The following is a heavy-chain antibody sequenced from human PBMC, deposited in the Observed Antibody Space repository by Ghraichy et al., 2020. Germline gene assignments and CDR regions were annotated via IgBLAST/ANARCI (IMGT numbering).Heavy chain of an antibody. CDR3: ARGLPLVKPRSRGIWSGYSSYQNSYYYGMDV. V-gene: IGHV3-33*01. CDR1: GFTFSSYG. Sequence: GGSLRLSCIASGFTFSSYGMHWVRQAPGTGLEWVALIWYDGSNKYYGDSVKGRFTISRDNAKNTLFLQMNSLRVEDTAVYSCARGLPLVKPRSRGIWSGYSSYQNSYYYGMDVWGQGTTVTVSS. CDR2: IWYDGSNK. J-gene: IGHJ6*02. D-gene: IGHD3-3*01.